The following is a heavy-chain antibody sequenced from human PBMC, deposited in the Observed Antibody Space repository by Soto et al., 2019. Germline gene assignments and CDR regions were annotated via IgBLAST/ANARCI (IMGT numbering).Heavy chain of an antibody. V-gene: IGHV3-21*01. Sequence: GGSLRLSCAASGFTFTRYSMNWVRQAPGKGLEWVSSISSTTNYIYYADSVKGRFTISRDNSKNTLYLQMNSLRAEDTAVYYCARDPTFGRFLEWLFDYWGQGTLVTVSS. J-gene: IGHJ4*02. CDR1: GFTFTRYS. CDR3: ARDPTFGRFLEWLFDY. CDR2: ISSTTNYI. D-gene: IGHD3-3*01.